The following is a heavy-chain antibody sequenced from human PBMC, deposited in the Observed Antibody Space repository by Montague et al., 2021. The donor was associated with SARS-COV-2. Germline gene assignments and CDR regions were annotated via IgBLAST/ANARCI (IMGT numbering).Heavy chain of an antibody. Sequence: RAISGDSVWSNTAAWNWIRQSPSGGLEWLGRTNYRSKWTSDYATSVEGRISIDPDTSKNQFFLHLRSVTPEDTGVYYCVRDTGSAQAGFDAWGQGTLVTVPS. V-gene: IGHV6-1*01. CDR3: VRDTGSAQAGFDA. CDR1: GDSVWSNTAA. D-gene: IGHD3-10*01. CDR2: TNYRSKWTS. J-gene: IGHJ4*02.